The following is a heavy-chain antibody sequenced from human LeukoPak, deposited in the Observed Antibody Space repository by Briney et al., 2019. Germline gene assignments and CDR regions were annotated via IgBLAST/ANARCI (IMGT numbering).Heavy chain of an antibody. CDR1: GGSFSDYY. J-gene: IGHJ4*02. Sequence: ETLSLTCAVYGGSFSDYYWSWVRQAPGKGLEWVANIKQDGSEKYYVDSVKGRFTISRDNAKNSLYLQMNSLRAEDTAIYYCARVLTIAPADSWGQGTLVTVSS. D-gene: IGHD2-2*01. CDR2: IKQDGSEK. V-gene: IGHV3-7*01. CDR3: ARVLTIAPADS.